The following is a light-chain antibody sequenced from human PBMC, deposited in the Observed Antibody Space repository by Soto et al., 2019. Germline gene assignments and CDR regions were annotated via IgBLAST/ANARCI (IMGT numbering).Light chain of an antibody. V-gene: IGKV1-39*01. J-gene: IGKJ2*01. Sequence: DLQMTQSPSSLSASVGDRVTITCRASQNIRNYLNWYQQKPGDAPKLLIYAASSLQGAVPSRFSGSGSGTDFTLPISSLQPEDFATYHCQQGHSTPHTFVQGTRLEI. CDR3: QQGHSTPHT. CDR2: AAS. CDR1: QNIRNY.